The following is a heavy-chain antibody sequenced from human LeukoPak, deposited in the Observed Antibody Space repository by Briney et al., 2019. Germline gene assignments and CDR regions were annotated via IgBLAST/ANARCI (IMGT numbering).Heavy chain of an antibody. CDR2: ISGSGGST. CDR1: GFTFSSYA. D-gene: IGHD3-9*01. CDR3: AKFVLRYFDWLTNYFDY. J-gene: IGHJ4*02. Sequence: PGGSLRLSCAASGFTFSSYAMSWVRQAPGKGLEWVSAISGSGGSTYYADSMKGRFTISRDNSKNTLYLQMNSLRAEDTAVYYCAKFVLRYFDWLTNYFDYWGQGTLATVSS. V-gene: IGHV3-23*01.